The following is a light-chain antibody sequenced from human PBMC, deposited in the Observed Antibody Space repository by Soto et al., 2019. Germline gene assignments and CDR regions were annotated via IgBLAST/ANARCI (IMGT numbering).Light chain of an antibody. V-gene: IGLV2-14*01. CDR3: SSFTSSVTYV. J-gene: IGLJ1*01. CDR2: DVS. CDR1: SSDVGGHNS. Sequence: VLTQPASVSGSPGQSITISCTGTSSDVGGHNSVSWYRQDPGKAPKLMIYDVSNRPSGVSDRFSGSKSGNTASLTISGLQIEDEADYYCSSFTSSVTYVFGTGTQLTVL.